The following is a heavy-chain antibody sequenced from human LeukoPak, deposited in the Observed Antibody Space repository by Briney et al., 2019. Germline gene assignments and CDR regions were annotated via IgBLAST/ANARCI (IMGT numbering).Heavy chain of an antibody. D-gene: IGHD6-19*01. J-gene: IGHJ5*02. CDR2: INPSGGST. V-gene: IGHV1-46*01. CDR3: AGLGRYSSGPPWFDP. CDR1: GYTFTSYY. Sequence: GASVKVSCKASGYTFTSYYMHWVRQAPGQGLEWMGIINPSGGSTSYAQRFQGRVTMTRDTSTSTVYMELSRLRSDDTAVYYCAGLGRYSSGPPWFDPWGQGTLVTVSS.